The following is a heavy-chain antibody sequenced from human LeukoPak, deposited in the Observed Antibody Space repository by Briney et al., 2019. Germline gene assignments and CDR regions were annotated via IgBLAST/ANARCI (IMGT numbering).Heavy chain of an antibody. J-gene: IGHJ4*02. CDR2: IYTSGST. CDR3: ARTRYSGSYAY. V-gene: IGHV4-61*02. CDR1: GGSISSGSYY. D-gene: IGHD3-10*01. Sequence: SETLSLTCTGSGGSISSGSYYWSWIRQPAGKGLEWIGRIYTSGSTNYNPSLKSRVTISVDTSKNQFSLKLSSVTAADTAVYYCARTRYSGSYAYWGQGTLVTVSS.